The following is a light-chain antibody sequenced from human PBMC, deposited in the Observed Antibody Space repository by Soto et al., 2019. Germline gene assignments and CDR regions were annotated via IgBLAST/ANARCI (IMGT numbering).Light chain of an antibody. Sequence: EIVLTQSPGTLSLSPGERATISCRASQSLTSSYLAWYQQKPGQAPRLLIYGASSRATGIPDRFSGSGSGTDFTLTSSRLEPEDFAVYYCQQDESSPPAYTFGPGTKLEIK. J-gene: IGKJ2*01. CDR1: QSLTSSY. CDR3: QQDESSPPAYT. V-gene: IGKV3-20*01. CDR2: GAS.